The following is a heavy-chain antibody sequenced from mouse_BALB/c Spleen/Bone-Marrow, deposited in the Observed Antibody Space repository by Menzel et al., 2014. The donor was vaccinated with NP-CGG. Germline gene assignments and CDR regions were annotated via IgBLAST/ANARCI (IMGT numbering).Heavy chain of an antibody. CDR3: ASPSDGNPFAY. Sequence: VQLQESGPQLVRPGASVKISCKASGYSFTSYWMHWAKQRPGQGLEWIGMIDPSDSETRLNQKFKDKATLTVDKSSSTAYMQLSSPTSEDSAVYYCASPSDGNPFAYWGHGTLVTVSA. V-gene: IGHV1S126*01. D-gene: IGHD2-1*01. CDR2: IDPSDSET. J-gene: IGHJ3*01. CDR1: GYSFTSYW.